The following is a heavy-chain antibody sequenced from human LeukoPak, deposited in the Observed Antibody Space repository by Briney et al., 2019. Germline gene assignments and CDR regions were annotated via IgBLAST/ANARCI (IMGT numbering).Heavy chain of an antibody. J-gene: IGHJ3*02. CDR1: GGSFSGYY. Sequence: SETLSLTCAVYGGSFSGYYWSWIRQPPGKGLEWIGEINHSGSTNYNPSLKGRVTISGGPSKNQFSLKLSSVTAADTAVYYCARRRQPMPFDIWGQGKMVTVSS. CDR3: ARRRQPMPFDI. D-gene: IGHD1-1*01. CDR2: INHSGST. V-gene: IGHV4-34*01.